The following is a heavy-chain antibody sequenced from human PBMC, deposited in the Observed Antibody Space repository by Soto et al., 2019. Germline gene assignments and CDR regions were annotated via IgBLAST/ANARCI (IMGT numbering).Heavy chain of an antibody. Sequence: EASVKVSCKASGYTFTSYGISWVRQAPGQGLEWMGWISAYNGNTNYAQKLQGRVTMTTDTSTSTAYMELRSLRSDDTAVYYCARDSSNNIVVVPAATTDYWGQGTLVTVSS. CDR1: GYTFTSYG. J-gene: IGHJ4*02. V-gene: IGHV1-18*01. CDR3: ARDSSNNIVVVPAATTDY. CDR2: ISAYNGNT. D-gene: IGHD2-2*01.